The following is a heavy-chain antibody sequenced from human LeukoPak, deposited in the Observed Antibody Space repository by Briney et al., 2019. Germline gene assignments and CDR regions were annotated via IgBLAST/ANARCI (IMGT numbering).Heavy chain of an antibody. CDR2: IIPIFGTA. CDR3: ARGRQRYCSSTSCYLGDY. CDR1: GGTFSSYA. J-gene: IGHJ4*02. Sequence: GASVKVSCKASGGTFSSYAISWVRQAPGQGLEWMGGIIPIFGTANYAQKFQGRVTITADESTSTAYMELSSLRSEDTAVYYCARGRQRYCSSTSCYLGDYRGQGTLVTVSS. D-gene: IGHD2-2*01. V-gene: IGHV1-69*13.